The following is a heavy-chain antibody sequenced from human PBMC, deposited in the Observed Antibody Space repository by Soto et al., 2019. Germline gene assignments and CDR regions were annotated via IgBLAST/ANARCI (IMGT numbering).Heavy chain of an antibody. CDR3: ARGIAVAGSYYYSYGMDV. CDR1: GGTFSSYA. CDR2: VIPIFGTE. Sequence: QVQLVQSGAEVKKPGSSVKVSCKASGGTFSSYAISWVRQAPGQGLEWMGGVIPIFGTENYAQKFQGRVTITADESTSTAYMELSSLISEDTAVYYCARGIAVAGSYYYSYGMDVWGQGTTVTVSS. D-gene: IGHD6-19*01. V-gene: IGHV1-69*01. J-gene: IGHJ6*02.